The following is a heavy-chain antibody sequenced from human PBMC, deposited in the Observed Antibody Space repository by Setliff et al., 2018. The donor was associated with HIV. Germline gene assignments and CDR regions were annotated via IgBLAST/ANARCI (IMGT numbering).Heavy chain of an antibody. CDR1: GGTFSSYA. J-gene: IGHJ6*03. CDR2: IIPMLGVA. V-gene: IGHV1-69*10. D-gene: IGHD2-21*02. Sequence: SVKVSCKASGGTFSSYAISWVRQAPGQGLEWMGGIIPMLGVANYPQKVQGRVTITTDKSTTIVYMELSSLRSEDTAVYYCAGREMPCSGGDCNRYFYYYYMDVWGTGTTVTVS. CDR3: AGREMPCSGGDCNRYFYYYYMDV.